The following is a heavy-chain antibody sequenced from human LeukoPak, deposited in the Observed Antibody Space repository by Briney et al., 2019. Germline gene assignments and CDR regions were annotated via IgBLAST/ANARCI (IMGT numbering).Heavy chain of an antibody. Sequence: PGRSLRLSCAASGFTCGSCGIHWVRQAPGKGLEWVAFVRYDGSNKYYADSVKGRFTISRDNSKNTLYLQMNGLRAEDTAVYYCAKDYPWYFDYWGQGTLVTVSS. V-gene: IGHV3-30*02. J-gene: IGHJ4*02. CDR3: AKDYPWYFDY. CDR1: GFTCGSCG. CDR2: VRYDGSNK.